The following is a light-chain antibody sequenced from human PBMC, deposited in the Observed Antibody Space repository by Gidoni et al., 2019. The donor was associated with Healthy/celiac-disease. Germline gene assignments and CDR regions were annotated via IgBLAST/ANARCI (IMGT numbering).Light chain of an antibody. J-gene: IGKJ2*01. CDR3: QQRSNWPSYT. CDR2: DAS. CDR1: QSVSSY. Sequence: EIVFTQSPATLSLSPGERATLSCRASQSVSSYLAWYQQTPGQAPRLLIYDASNRATGIPARFSGSGSGTDFTLTISSLEPEDFAVYYCQQRSNWPSYTFGQGTKLEIK. V-gene: IGKV3-11*01.